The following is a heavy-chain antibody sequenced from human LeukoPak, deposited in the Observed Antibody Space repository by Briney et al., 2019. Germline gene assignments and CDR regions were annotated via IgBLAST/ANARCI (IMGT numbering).Heavy chain of an antibody. D-gene: IGHD6-6*01. Sequence: GGSLRLSCAASGFTFSSYGMNWVRQAPGKGLEWVSSISSSSSYIYYADSVKGRFTISRDNAKNSLYLQMNSLRAEDTAVYYCARGQEYSSSSCDYWGQGTLVTVSS. CDR3: ARGQEYSSSSCDY. J-gene: IGHJ4*02. CDR1: GFTFSSYG. V-gene: IGHV3-21*01. CDR2: ISSSSSYI.